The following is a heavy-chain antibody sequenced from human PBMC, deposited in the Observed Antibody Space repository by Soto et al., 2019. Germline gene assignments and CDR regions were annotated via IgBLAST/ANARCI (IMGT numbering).Heavy chain of an antibody. CDR3: ARSRDGHSFYFYYGMDV. V-gene: IGHV3-30*03. D-gene: IGHD2-2*01. CDR2: ILHDGSAE. CDR1: GFTFTSYD. Sequence: GGSLRLSCAASGFTFTSYDMHWVRQAPGKGLEWMALILHDGSAEYYADSVKGRFTISRDNSKSTLYLQMNSLRAEDTAVYYCARSRDGHSFYFYYGMDVWGQGTTVTVYS. J-gene: IGHJ6*02.